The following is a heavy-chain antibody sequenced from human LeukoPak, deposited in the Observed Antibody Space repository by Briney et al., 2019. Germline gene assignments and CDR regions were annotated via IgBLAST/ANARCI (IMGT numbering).Heavy chain of an antibody. CDR3: TKAPLRSCSGAFCYPFDY. V-gene: IGHV3-23*01. D-gene: IGHD2-8*02. J-gene: IGHJ4*02. CDR2: TVGGRPDT. CDR1: GFTFSNYA. Sequence: GGSLRLSCAASGFTFSNYAMSWVRQTPGKGLEWVAATVGGRPDTYHAESVKGRFTVSRDDSRDTLFLQMNRLSVDDTAIYYCTKAPLRSCSGAFCYPFDYWGQGTLVTVPS.